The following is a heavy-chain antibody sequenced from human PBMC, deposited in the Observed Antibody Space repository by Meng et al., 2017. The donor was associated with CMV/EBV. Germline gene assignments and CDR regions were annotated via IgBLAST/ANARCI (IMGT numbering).Heavy chain of an antibody. CDR1: GYTFTSYG. CDR2: ISAYNGNT. CDR3: ARVITIDDAFDI. J-gene: IGHJ3*02. Sequence: ASVKVSCKASGYTFTSYGISWVQQAPGQGLEWMGWISAYNGNTNYAQKLQGRVTMTRDTSISTAYMELSRLRSDDTAVYYCARVITIDDAFDIWGQGTMVTVSS. D-gene: IGHD3-10*01. V-gene: IGHV1-18*01.